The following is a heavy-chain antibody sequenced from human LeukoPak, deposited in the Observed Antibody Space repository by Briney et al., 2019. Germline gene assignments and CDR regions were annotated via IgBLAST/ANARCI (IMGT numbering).Heavy chain of an antibody. CDR1: GFTFSSYA. CDR3: AKISREMVVTAIPGFDFDY. V-gene: IGHV3-23*01. D-gene: IGHD2-21*02. CDR2: ISGSGGST. Sequence: PGGSLRLSCAASGFTFSSYAMSWVRQAPGKGLEWVSAISGSGGSTYYADSVKGRLTISRDNSKNTLYLQMNSLGAEDTAVYYCAKISREMVVTAIPGFDFDYWGQGTLVTVSS. J-gene: IGHJ4*02.